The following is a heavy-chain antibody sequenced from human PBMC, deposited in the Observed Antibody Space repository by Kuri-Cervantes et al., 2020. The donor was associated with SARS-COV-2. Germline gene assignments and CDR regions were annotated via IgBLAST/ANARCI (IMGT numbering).Heavy chain of an antibody. D-gene: IGHD7-27*01. Sequence: LSLTCAASGFTFSNYAMNWVRQAPGKGLEWVANIKQDGSEKYYVDSVKGRFTISRDNAKNSLYLQMNSLRAEDTAVYYCARDGWGSSFDYWGQGTLVTVSS. CDR1: GFTFSNYA. J-gene: IGHJ4*02. CDR2: IKQDGSEK. V-gene: IGHV3-7*01. CDR3: ARDGWGSSFDY.